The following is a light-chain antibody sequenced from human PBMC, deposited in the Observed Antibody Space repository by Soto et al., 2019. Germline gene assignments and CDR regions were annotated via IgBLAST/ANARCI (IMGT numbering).Light chain of an antibody. CDR2: GAS. CDR3: QQYDKWPPT. J-gene: IGKJ1*01. V-gene: IGKV3-15*01. Sequence: EIVMTQSPATLSVSPGERTTLSCRASQSVSRILAWYQQKPGQAPRLLIYGASTRATGIPVRFSGSGSGTEFTLTISSLQSEDFAVYYCQQYDKWPPTFSQGTKVDIK. CDR1: QSVSRI.